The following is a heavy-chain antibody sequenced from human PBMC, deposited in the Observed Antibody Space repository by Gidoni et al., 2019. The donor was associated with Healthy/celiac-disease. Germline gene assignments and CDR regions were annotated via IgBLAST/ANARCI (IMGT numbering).Heavy chain of an antibody. CDR3: GRSISSGHYGMDV. Sequence: EVQMVESGGRLVKPGASQRPSCAAPGFTFRYHYMDWLRQAPGKGLEWVVRTRNTAKSYTTDYAASVKGRFSISREESKNSLYLQMNSLKTEYTAVYYCGRSISSGHYGMDVWGQGTTVTVSS. J-gene: IGHJ6*02. D-gene: IGHD3-16*02. CDR2: TRNTAKSYTT. V-gene: IGHV3-72*01. CDR1: GFTFRYHY.